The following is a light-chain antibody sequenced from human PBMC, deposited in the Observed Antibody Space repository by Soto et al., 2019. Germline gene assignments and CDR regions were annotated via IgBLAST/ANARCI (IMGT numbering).Light chain of an antibody. CDR2: AAS. CDR3: HQHGSSSWT. J-gene: IGKJ1*01. Sequence: EIVLRQSPGTLSLSPGDRATLSCRASESLSSSYLAWYQVKPGKAPSLLIYAASYRATDIPHRFSGSGSGTAFPLTISRLEPEDFGVYSWHQHGSSSWTFGQGLVWKS. CDR1: ESLSSSY. V-gene: IGKV3-20*01.